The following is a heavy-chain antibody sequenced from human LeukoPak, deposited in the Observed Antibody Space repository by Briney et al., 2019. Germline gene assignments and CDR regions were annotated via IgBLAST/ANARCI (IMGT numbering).Heavy chain of an antibody. CDR3: ARNIWSGRGHFQH. Sequence: KPSETLSLTCTVSGGSISSGGYYWSWIRQHPGKGLEWIGYIYYSGSTYYNPSLKSRVTISVDTSKNQFSLKLSSVTAADTAVYYCARNIWSGRGHFQHWGQGTLVTVSS. V-gene: IGHV4-31*03. J-gene: IGHJ1*01. D-gene: IGHD1-14*01. CDR2: IYYSGST. CDR1: GGSISSGGYY.